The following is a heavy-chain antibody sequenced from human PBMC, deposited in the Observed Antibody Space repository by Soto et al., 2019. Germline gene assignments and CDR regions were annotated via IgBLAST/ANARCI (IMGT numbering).Heavy chain of an antibody. D-gene: IGHD3-3*01. J-gene: IGHJ2*01. CDR1: GGSISSYY. Sequence: PSETLSLTCTVSGGSISSYYWSWIRQPPGKGLEWIGYIYYSGSTNYNPSLKSRVTISVDTFKNQFSLKLSSVTAADTAVYYCARDGAGYDFWSGYCVGYFDLWGRGTRVTVS. CDR3: ARDGAGYDFWSGYCVGYFDL. CDR2: IYYSGST. V-gene: IGHV4-59*01.